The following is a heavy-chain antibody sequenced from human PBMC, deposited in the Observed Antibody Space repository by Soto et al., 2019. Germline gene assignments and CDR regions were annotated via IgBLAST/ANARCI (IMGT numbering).Heavy chain of an antibody. V-gene: IGHV1-69*06. CDR3: AGQPNDQEDYYTGMEV. J-gene: IGHJ6*02. CDR2: IIPIFGSP. D-gene: IGHD2-8*01. Sequence: QVQLVQSGAEVKKPGSSVKVSCTASGGAFIRYGISWVRQAPGQGLEWMGGIIPIFGSPNYAQRFKGRVTVSADISTHTAYMTLSSLKSEDTAVYYCAGQPNDQEDYYTGMEVWCQGTPVTVSS. CDR1: GGAFIRYG.